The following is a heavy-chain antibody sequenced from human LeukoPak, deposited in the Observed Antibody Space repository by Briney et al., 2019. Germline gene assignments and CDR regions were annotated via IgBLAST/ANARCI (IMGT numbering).Heavy chain of an antibody. Sequence: PSETLSLTCAVYGGPFSGYYWSWIRQPPGKGLEWIGEINHSGSTNYNPSLKSRVTISVDTSKNQFSLKLSSVTAADTAVYYCARRDSIAARPFDYWGQGTLVTVSS. D-gene: IGHD6-6*01. J-gene: IGHJ4*02. CDR2: INHSGST. CDR1: GGPFSGYY. CDR3: ARRDSIAARPFDY. V-gene: IGHV4-34*01.